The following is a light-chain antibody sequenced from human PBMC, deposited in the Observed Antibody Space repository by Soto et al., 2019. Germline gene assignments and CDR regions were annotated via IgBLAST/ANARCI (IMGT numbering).Light chain of an antibody. CDR2: GAS. CDR3: QQYNNWPQT. V-gene: IGKV3-15*01. J-gene: IGKJ2*01. CDR1: QSVSSN. Sequence: EIVMTQSPATLSVSPGERATLSCRASQSVSSNLAWYQQKPGQAPRLIIYGASTRATGIPARFSGSGSGTEFTLTISSLHSEDFAVYYCQQYNNWPQTFGQGTKLEIK.